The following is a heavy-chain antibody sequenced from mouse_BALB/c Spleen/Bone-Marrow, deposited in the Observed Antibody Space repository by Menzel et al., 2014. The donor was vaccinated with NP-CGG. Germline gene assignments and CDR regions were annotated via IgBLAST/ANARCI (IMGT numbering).Heavy chain of an antibody. J-gene: IGHJ1*03. CDR2: IDPYNGDT. V-gene: IGHV1S135*01. CDR1: GYSFTDYN. CDR3: TRYYRYDYWYFDV. D-gene: IGHD2-14*01. Sequence: EVQLQQSGPELVKPGASVKVSCKASGYSFTDYNKYCVKQSHGKSLERIGYIDPYNGDTTYNQKFKGKATLTVDKSSSTAFIHLNSLASEDSAVYYCTRYYRYDYWYFDVWGTGTTVTVSS.